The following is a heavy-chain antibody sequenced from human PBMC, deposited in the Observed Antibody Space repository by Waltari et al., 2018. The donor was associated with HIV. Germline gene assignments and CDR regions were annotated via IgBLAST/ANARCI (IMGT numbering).Heavy chain of an antibody. V-gene: IGHV2-5*01. Sequence: QITLKESGPTLVKPTQTLTLTCTFSGFSLSTSGVGVGWIRQPPGKALEWLALIYWNDDKRYSPSLKSRLTITKDTSKNQVVLTMTNMDPVDTATYYCGRDYYDSSGYYPGHFLDYWGQGTLVTVSS. D-gene: IGHD3-22*01. CDR3: GRDYYDSSGYYPGHFLDY. CDR1: GFSLSTSGVG. J-gene: IGHJ4*02. CDR2: IYWNDDK.